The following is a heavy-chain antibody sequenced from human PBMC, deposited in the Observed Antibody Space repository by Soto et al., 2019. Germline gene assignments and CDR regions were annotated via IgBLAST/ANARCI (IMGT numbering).Heavy chain of an antibody. D-gene: IGHD4-17*01. J-gene: IGHJ3*01. CDR3: ARHVTTVSTGAFDF. CDR2: IYYSGST. V-gene: IGHV4-59*08. CDR1: GGSISSYY. Sequence: SETLSLTCTVSGGSISSYYWSWIRQPPGKGLEWIGYIYYSGSTNYNPSLKSRVTISVDTSKNQFSLKLSSVTAADTAVYYCARHVTTVSTGAFDFWGQGTVVTVSS.